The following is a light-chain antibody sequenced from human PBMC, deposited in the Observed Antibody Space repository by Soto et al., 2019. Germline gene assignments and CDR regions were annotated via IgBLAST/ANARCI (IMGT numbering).Light chain of an antibody. V-gene: IGLV1-44*01. CDR2: YNN. J-gene: IGLJ2*01. CDR3: AVWDDRLQGLF. Sequence: QSVVTQPPSASGTPGQRVTISCSGSSSNIGSDNVNWYQQVPGTAPKLLIYYNNQRPSGVPDRFSGSKSGTSASLAIRGLQSEDEADYFCAVWDDRLQGLFFGGGTKLTVL. CDR1: SSNIGSDN.